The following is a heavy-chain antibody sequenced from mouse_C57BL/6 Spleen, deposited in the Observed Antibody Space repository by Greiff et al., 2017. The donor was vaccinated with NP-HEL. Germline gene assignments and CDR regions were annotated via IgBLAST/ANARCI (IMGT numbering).Heavy chain of an antibody. J-gene: IGHJ3*01. Sequence: VQLQQSGPELVKPGASVKLSCKASGYAFSSSWLHWVKQRPGKGLEWIGRIYPGDGDTNYNGKFKGTATLTADKSSSTAYMQLSSLTSEDSAVYFCARGEYDVGFAYWGQGTLVTVSA. V-gene: IGHV1-82*01. D-gene: IGHD2-4*01. CDR2: IYPGDGDT. CDR3: ARGEYDVGFAY. CDR1: GYAFSSSW.